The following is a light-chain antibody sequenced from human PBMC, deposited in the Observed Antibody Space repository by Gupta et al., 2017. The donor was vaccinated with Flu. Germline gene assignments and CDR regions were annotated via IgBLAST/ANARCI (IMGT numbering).Light chain of an antibody. CDR2: CTD. CDR1: TGPVTRGYY. J-gene: IGLJ2*01. V-gene: IGLV7-43*01. CDR3: QLCYGSALPVI. Sequence: HTVVTQEPSLTVSPGGTVTVTCASSTGPVTRGYYLKWFQRKPGQAPRLLIYCTDSKYSWTPARVSGSLLGGTAALTMXGXKPEDEXEYYCQLCYGSALPVIFGRGTKLTV.